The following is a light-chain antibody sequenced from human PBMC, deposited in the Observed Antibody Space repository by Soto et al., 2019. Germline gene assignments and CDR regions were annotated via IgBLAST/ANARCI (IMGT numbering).Light chain of an antibody. Sequence: EIVLTQSPGTLSLSPGERATLSCRASQSLTSSYLAWYQQKPGQAPRLLIYGASSRATGIPDRFSGSGSGTDFTLTINRLEPEDFAVYYCQQYDSSPPSYTFGQGTKLEIK. CDR1: QSLTSSY. CDR3: QQYDSSPPSYT. J-gene: IGKJ2*01. V-gene: IGKV3-20*01. CDR2: GAS.